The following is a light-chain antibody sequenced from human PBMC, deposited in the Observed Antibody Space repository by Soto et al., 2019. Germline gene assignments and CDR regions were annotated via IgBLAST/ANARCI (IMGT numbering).Light chain of an antibody. J-gene: IGLJ3*02. CDR3: SSYTSSSTPQLV. CDR1: SSDVGGYNY. V-gene: IGLV2-14*01. Sequence: QSALTQPASVSGSPGQSITISCTGTSSDVGGYNYVSWYQQHPGKAPKLMIYDVSNRPSGVSNRFSGSKSGNTASLTISGLQAEDEADYYCSSYTSSSTPQLVFGGGTQLTVL. CDR2: DVS.